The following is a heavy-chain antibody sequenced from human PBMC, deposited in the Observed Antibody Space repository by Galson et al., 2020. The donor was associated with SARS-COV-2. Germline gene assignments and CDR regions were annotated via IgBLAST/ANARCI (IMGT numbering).Heavy chain of an antibody. D-gene: IGHD1-1*01. V-gene: IGHV3-30*18. CDR1: GFTFSSYG. CDR3: AKPGTTGTTLYFQH. Sequence: GGSLRLSCAASGFTFSSYGMHWVRQAPGKGLEWVAVISYDGSNKYYADSVKGRFTISRDNSKNTLYLQMNSLRAEDTAVYYCAKPGTTGTTLYFQHWGQGTLVTVSS. CDR2: ISYDGSNK. J-gene: IGHJ1*01.